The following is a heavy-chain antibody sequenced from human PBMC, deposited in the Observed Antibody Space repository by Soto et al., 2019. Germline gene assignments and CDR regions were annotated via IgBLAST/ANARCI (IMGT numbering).Heavy chain of an antibody. CDR2: INPRCGST. CDR1: GYTFTKYY. CDR3: ARFTCSSDNCYTVGWFDP. Sequence: QVHLVQSGAEVKKPGASVKVSCKASGYTFTKYYMHWVRQAPGQGLEWLGIINPRCGSTRSAQNFQGRVTMTRDTSTSTVYMELSSLRSEDTAVYYCARFTCSSDNCYTVGWFDPWGQGTLVTVSS. D-gene: IGHD2-2*02. J-gene: IGHJ5*02. V-gene: IGHV1-46*01.